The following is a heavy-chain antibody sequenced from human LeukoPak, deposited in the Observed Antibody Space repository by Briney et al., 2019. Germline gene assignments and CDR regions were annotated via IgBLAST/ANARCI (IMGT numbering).Heavy chain of an antibody. D-gene: IGHD6-19*01. CDR1: GFTFSIYA. CDR2: ISGSGGST. J-gene: IGHJ5*02. V-gene: IGHV3-23*01. CDR3: AKDLPMYSSGWYYFSS. Sequence: GGSLILSCAASGFTFSIYAMSWVRQAPGKGLEWVSAISGSGGSTYYADSVKGRFTISRDNSKNTLYLQMNSLRAEDTAVYYCAKDLPMYSSGWYYFSSWGQGTLVTVSS.